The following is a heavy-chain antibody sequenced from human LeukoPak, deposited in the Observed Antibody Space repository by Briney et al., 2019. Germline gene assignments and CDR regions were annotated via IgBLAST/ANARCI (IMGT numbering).Heavy chain of an antibody. Sequence: SETLSLTCTVSGGSLSSYYWTWIRQPPGKGLEWIGYISYSGYTKYNPSLTSRVAISIHKSKKQLSLQLNSATSADRTVHCFSRLIGENYDYTGHYLGWIDPWGQGALVTVSS. J-gene: IGHJ5*02. D-gene: IGHD3-22*01. CDR2: ISYSGYT. CDR1: GGSLSSYY. V-gene: IGHV4-59*03. CDR3: SRLIGENYDYTGHYLGWIDP.